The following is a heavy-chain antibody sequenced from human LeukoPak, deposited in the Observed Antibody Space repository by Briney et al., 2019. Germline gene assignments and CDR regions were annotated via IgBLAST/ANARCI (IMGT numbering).Heavy chain of an antibody. Sequence: SETLSLTCTVSGDSISSSSSYWGWIRQPPGKGLEWIGSIYYSGSTYYNTSLKSRVTISVDTSKNQFSLKLSSVTAADTAVYYCARGITMVRVTDYWGQGTLVTVSS. CDR3: ARGITMVRVTDY. J-gene: IGHJ4*02. V-gene: IGHV4-39*01. D-gene: IGHD3-10*01. CDR2: IYYSGST. CDR1: GDSISSSSSY.